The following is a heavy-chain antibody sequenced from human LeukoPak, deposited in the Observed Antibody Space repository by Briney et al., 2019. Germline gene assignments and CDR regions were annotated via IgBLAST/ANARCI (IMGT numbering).Heavy chain of an antibody. CDR3: ARVSDTAMVTPGYYYYYGMDV. CDR1: GGTFSGYA. D-gene: IGHD5-18*01. V-gene: IGHV1-69*13. J-gene: IGHJ6*02. Sequence: SVKVSCKASGGTFSGYAISWVRQAPGQGLEWMGGIIPIFGSANYAQKFQGRVTITADESTSTAYMELSSLRSEDTAVYYCARVSDTAMVTPGYYYYYGMDVWGQGTTVTVSS. CDR2: IIPIFGSA.